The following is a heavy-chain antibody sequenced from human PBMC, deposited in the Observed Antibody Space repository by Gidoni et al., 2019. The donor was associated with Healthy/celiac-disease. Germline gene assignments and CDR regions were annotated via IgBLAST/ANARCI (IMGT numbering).Heavy chain of an antibody. CDR2: ISAYNGNT. CDR1: GYTFTSYG. D-gene: IGHD2-2*01. CDR3: ARYCSSTSCSHYYYYGMDV. V-gene: IGHV1-18*01. Sequence: QLVQSGAEVKKPGASVKVSCQASGYTFTSYGISWVRQAPGQGLECMGWISAYNGNTNYAQKLQGRVTMTTDTSTSTAYMELRSLRSDDTAVYYCARYCSSTSCSHYYYYGMDVWGQGTTVTVSS. J-gene: IGHJ6*02.